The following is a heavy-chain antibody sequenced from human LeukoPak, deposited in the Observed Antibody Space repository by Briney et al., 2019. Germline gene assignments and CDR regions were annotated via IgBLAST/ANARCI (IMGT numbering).Heavy chain of an antibody. J-gene: IGHJ3*02. V-gene: IGHV3-30*04. CDR1: GFAFSSFA. Sequence: GGSLRLSCAASGFAFSSFAMHWVRQAPGKGLEWVSLISYDGIIEDYSDSVKGRFTISRDNFKNTLFLQMNSLRDEDTAVYYCAKDELGSGSYDAFDIWGQGTMVTVSS. D-gene: IGHD1-26*01. CDR3: AKDELGSGSYDAFDI. CDR2: ISYDGIIE.